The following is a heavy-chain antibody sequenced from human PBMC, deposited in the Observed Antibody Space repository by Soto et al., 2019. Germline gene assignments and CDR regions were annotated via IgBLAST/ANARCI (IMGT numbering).Heavy chain of an antibody. J-gene: IGHJ4*02. CDR3: ARGMGVPTIPDFDY. Sequence: SETLSLTCTVSGGSISGGGYYWSWIRQHPGKGLEWIGYIYYSGSTYYNPSLKSRVTISVDTSKNQFSLKLSSVTAADTAVYYCARGMGVPTIPDFDYWGQGTLVTVSS. CDR2: IYYSGST. V-gene: IGHV4-31*03. CDR1: GGSISGGGYY. D-gene: IGHD5-12*01.